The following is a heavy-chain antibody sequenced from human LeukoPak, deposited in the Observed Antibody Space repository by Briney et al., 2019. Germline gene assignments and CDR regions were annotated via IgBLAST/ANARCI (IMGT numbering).Heavy chain of an antibody. J-gene: IGHJ4*02. Sequence: PSETPSLTCAVYGGSFSGYYWSWIRQPPGKGLEWIGYIYHSGSTKYNPSLKSRVTISVDTSKNQFSLKMSSVTAADTAVYYCARDGYSGNDGLWGQGTLVTVSS. CDR2: IYHSGST. D-gene: IGHD5-12*01. V-gene: IGHV4-59*01. CDR3: ARDGYSGNDGL. CDR1: GGSFSGYY.